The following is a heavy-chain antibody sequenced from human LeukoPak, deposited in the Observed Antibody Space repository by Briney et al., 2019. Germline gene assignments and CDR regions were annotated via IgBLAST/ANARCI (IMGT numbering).Heavy chain of an antibody. CDR2: LNPSGGST. J-gene: IGHJ4*02. V-gene: IGHV1-46*01. D-gene: IGHD5-24*01. CDR3: ARSHRPVELATPLPRWEALGY. Sequence: GASVKVSCKASGYTFTNYYMHWGRQAPGQRLEWVGILNPSGGSTSYEQKFQGRVTMIRDTSTSMVYMELSTRRSEDTAVYYCARSHRPVELATPLPRWEALGYWGQGTLLTVSS. CDR1: GYTFTNYY.